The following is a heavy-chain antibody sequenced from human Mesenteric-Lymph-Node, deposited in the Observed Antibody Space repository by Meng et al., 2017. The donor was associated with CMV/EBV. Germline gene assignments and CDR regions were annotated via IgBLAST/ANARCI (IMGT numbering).Heavy chain of an antibody. CDR1: GGTFSSYA. CDR2: IIPIFGTA. J-gene: IGHJ3*02. D-gene: IGHD5-18*01. CDR3: ASPKVDTAMGTTDAFDI. V-gene: IGHV1-69*05. Sequence: SVKVSCKASGGTFSSYAISWVRQTPGQRLEWMGGIIPIFGTANYAQKFQGRVTITTDESTSTAYMELSSLRSEDTAVYYCASPKVDTAMGTTDAFDIWGQGTMVTVSS.